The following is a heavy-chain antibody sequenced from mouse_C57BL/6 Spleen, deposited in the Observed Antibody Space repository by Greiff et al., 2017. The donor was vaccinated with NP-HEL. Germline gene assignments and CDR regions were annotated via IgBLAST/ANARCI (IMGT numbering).Heavy chain of an antibody. CDR1: GYSFTGYF. V-gene: IGHV1-20*01. CDR2: INPYNGDT. CDR3: ARGDYYGSSSYYAMDY. D-gene: IGHD1-1*01. J-gene: IGHJ4*01. Sequence: VQLQQSGPELVKPGDSVKISCKASGYSFTGYFMNWVMQSHGKSLEWIGRINPYNGDTFYNQKFKGKATLTVDKSSSTAHMELRSLTSEDSAFYYCARGDYYGSSSYYAMDYWGQGTSVTVSS.